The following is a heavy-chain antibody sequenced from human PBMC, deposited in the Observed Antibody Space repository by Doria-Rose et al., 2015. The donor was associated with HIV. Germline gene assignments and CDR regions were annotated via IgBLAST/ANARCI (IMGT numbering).Heavy chain of an antibody. CDR3: ARIKSSRWYHKYYFDF. CDR1: GVSFSSPGMG. J-gene: IGHJ4*02. V-gene: IGHV2-26*01. Sequence: QITLKESGPVLVKPTETLTLTCTVSGVSFSSPGMGVSWIRQPPGKALEWLANIFADAERSYKTSLKSRLTISRSTSNSQVVLTMTDMDPVDTATYYCARIKSSRWYHKYYFDFWGQGTLVIVSA. CDR2: IFADAER. D-gene: IGHD6-13*01.